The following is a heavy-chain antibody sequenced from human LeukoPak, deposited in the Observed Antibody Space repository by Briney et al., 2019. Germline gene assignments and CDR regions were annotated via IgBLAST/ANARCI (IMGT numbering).Heavy chain of an antibody. Sequence: SETLSLTCTVSGGSISTRYYYWRWIRQPPGKGLEWIASIYYTGSTYYSPSLRSRATMSVDTSKNQFSLELSAVTAADTAFYYSSRVRYYYDVSGYSFDLWGRGTLVAVSS. V-gene: IGHV4-39*01. J-gene: IGHJ2*01. CDR3: SRVRYYYDVSGYSFDL. CDR1: GGSISTRYYY. D-gene: IGHD3-22*01. CDR2: IYYTGST.